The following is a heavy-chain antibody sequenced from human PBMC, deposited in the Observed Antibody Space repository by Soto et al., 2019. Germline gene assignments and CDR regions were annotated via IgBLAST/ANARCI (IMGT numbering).Heavy chain of an antibody. J-gene: IGHJ4*02. D-gene: IGHD1-26*01. CDR1: GVSIISYY. CDR3: ARLRYSGTYYSDY. Sequence: TSETLSLTCTVSGVSIISYYWSWIRQPPGKGLEWIGYIYYSGRTYYKSSIQSRVTISVDTSKNQFSLKLSSVTAADTALYYCARLRYSGTYYSDYWGRGTLVTVS. V-gene: IGHV4-59*04. CDR2: IYYSGRT.